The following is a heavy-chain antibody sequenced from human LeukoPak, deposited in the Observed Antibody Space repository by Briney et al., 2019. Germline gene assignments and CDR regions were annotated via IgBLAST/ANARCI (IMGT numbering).Heavy chain of an antibody. Sequence: GSLRLSCAASGFTFDDYAMHWVRQAPGKGLEWVSLISWDGGSTYYADSVKGRFTISRDNSRHTLYLQMNSLGAEDTALYYCAKDKEYSGFGPILSGYYYGMDVWGKGTTVTVSS. CDR1: GFTFDDYA. J-gene: IGHJ6*04. V-gene: IGHV3-43D*04. D-gene: IGHD5-12*01. CDR2: ISWDGGST. CDR3: AKDKEYSGFGPILSGYYYGMDV.